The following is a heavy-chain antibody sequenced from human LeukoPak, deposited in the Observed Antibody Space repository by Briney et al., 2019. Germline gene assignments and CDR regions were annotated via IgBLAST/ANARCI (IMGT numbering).Heavy chain of an antibody. CDR3: ARGPNSNWSGLDF. V-gene: IGHV3-74*01. J-gene: IGHJ4*02. CDR1: GISFSGHW. CDR2: ISPTGSTT. D-gene: IGHD6-6*01. Sequence: GGSLRLSCTASGISFSGHWMHWARQLPGKGLVWVSRISPTGSTTSYADSVKGRFTVSRDNAKNTLYLQVNNLRAEDTAVYYCARGPNSNWSGLDFWGQGTLLTVSS.